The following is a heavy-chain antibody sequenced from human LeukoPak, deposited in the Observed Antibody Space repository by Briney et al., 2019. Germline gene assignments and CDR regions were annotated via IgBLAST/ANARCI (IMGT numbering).Heavy chain of an antibody. CDR3: ARDLYYYDSSGYPSPFDY. CDR1: GGTFSSYA. J-gene: IGHJ4*02. D-gene: IGHD3-22*01. CDR2: IIPIFGTA. V-gene: IGHV1-69*05. Sequence: ASVKVSCKASGGTFSSYAISWVRQAPGQGLEWMGGIIPIFGTANYAQKFQGRVTITTDESTSTAYMELSSLRSEDTAVYYCARDLYYYDSSGYPSPFDYWGQGTLVTVSS.